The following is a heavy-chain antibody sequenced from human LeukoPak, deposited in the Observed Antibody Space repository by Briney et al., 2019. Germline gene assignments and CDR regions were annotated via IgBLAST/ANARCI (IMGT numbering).Heavy chain of an antibody. D-gene: IGHD2-15*01. CDR3: ARVYWRDRGYNWFDP. CDR2: ISAYNGNT. J-gene: IGHJ5*02. V-gene: IGHV1-18*01. CDR1: GYTFTSYG. Sequence: ASVKVSCKASGYTFTSYGISWVRQAPGRGLEWMGWISAYNGNTNYAQKLQGRVTMTTDTSTSTAYMELRSLRSDDTAVYYCARVYWRDRGYNWFDPWGQGTLVTVSS.